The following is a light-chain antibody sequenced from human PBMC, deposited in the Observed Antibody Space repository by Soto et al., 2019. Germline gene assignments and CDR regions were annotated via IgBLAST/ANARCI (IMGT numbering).Light chain of an antibody. CDR2: DAS. V-gene: IGKV1-5*01. J-gene: IGKJ5*01. Sequence: DIQVTQSPPTLSASVGDRVTITFRASQTISTWMAWYQQKPGKAPKLLVYDASTLQSGVASRFSGSGSGTEFTLIISGLQPDDSATYYCQQYNSYSTFGQGTRLEN. CDR3: QQYNSYST. CDR1: QTISTW.